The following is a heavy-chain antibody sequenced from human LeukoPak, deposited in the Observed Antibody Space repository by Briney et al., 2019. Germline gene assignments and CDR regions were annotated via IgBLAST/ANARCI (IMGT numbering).Heavy chain of an antibody. J-gene: IGHJ4*02. CDR3: ARGLSSGWFFDY. CDR1: GGSFSGYY. Sequence: ETLSLTCAVYGGSFSGYYWSWIRQPPGKGLEWIGEINHSGSTNYNPSLKSRVTISVDTSKNQFSLKLSSVTAADTAVYYCARGLSSGWFFDYWGQGTLVTVSS. CDR2: INHSGST. D-gene: IGHD6-19*01. V-gene: IGHV4-34*01.